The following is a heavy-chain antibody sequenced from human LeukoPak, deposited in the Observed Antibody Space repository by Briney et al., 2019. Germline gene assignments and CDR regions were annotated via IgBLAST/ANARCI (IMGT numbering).Heavy chain of an antibody. Sequence: GGSLRLSCAASGFTFSSYAMSWVRQAPGKGLEWVSAISGSGGSTYYADSVKGRFTISRDNSKNTLYLQMNSLRAEDTAVYYCAKLKCLYYDFSTGYYLGDAVDSWGPGTMVTVSS. D-gene: IGHD3-3*01. CDR2: ISGSGGST. J-gene: IGHJ3*02. CDR1: GFTFSSYA. CDR3: AKLKCLYYDFSTGYYLGDAVDS. V-gene: IGHV3-23*01.